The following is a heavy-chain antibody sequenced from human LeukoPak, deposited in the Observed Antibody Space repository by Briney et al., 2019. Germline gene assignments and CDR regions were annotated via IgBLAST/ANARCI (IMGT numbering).Heavy chain of an antibody. CDR2: ISAYNGNT. D-gene: IGHD6-13*01. CDR1: GYTFTSYG. J-gene: IGHJ5*02. Sequence: ASVKVSCKASGYTFTSYGISWVRQAPGQGLEWMGWISAYNGNTNYAQKLQGRVTMATDTPTSTAYMELRSLRSDDTAVYYCALIAAAGYFDPWGQGTLVTVSS. V-gene: IGHV1-18*04. CDR3: ALIAAAGYFDP.